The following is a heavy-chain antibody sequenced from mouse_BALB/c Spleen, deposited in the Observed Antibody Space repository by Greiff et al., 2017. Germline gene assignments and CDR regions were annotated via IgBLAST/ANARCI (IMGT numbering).Heavy chain of an antibody. J-gene: IGHJ4*01. D-gene: IGHD1-1*01. V-gene: IGHV7-1*02. Sequence: EVKLMESGGGLVQPGGSLRLSCATSGFTFSDFYMEWVRQPPGQRLEWIAASRNKANDYTTEYSASVKGRFIVSRDTSQSILYLQMNALRAEDTAIYYCAGGRGGYYYGSSYDAMDYWGQGTSVTVSS. CDR3: AGGRGGYYYGSSYDAMDY. CDR1: GFTFSDFY. CDR2: SRNKANDYTT.